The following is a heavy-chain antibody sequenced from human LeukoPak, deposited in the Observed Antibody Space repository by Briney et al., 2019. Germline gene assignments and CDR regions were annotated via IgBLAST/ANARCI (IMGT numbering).Heavy chain of an antibody. J-gene: IGHJ4*02. CDR2: ISGSGGST. Sequence: GGSLRLPCAASGFTFSSYAMSWVRQAPEKGLEWVSAISGSGGSTYYADSVKGRFTISRDNSKNTLYLQMNSLRAEDTAVYYCAEEAEVGYCSGGSCYWIGDFFDYWGQGTLVTVSS. CDR3: AEEAEVGYCSGGSCYWIGDFFDY. CDR1: GFTFSSYA. V-gene: IGHV3-23*01. D-gene: IGHD2-15*01.